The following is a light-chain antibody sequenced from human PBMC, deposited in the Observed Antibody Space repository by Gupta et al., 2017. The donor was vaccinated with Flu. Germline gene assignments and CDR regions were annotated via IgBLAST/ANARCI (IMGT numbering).Light chain of an antibody. CDR2: LAS. CDR3: IQSDRPPST. J-gene: IGKJ1*01. V-gene: IGKV1-5*03. CDR1: KNIYSC. Sequence: SGSMTCRLHKNIYSCLVWCWYRPGDAPNFLIYLASTLASGVPSRFSGSGSGTEFTLAISSLEPDDFAVYFCIQSDRPPSTFGQGTKVEIK.